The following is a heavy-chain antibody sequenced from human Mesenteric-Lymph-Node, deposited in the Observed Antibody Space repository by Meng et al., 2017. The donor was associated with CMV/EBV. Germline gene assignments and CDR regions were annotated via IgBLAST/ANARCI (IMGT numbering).Heavy chain of an antibody. CDR3: ARDRTLYCSSTSCNWASDY. D-gene: IGHD2-2*01. CDR1: FTSYA. Sequence: FTSYAMNWVRQAPGQGLEWMGWINTNTGNPTYAQGFTGRFVFSLDTSVSTAYLQISSLKAEDTVVYYCARDRTLYCSSTSCNWASDYWGQGTLVTVSS. J-gene: IGHJ4*02. CDR2: INTNTGNP. V-gene: IGHV7-4-1*02.